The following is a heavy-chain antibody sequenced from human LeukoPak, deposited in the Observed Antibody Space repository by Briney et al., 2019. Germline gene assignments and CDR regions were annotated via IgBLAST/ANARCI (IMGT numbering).Heavy chain of an antibody. V-gene: IGHV3-21*01. CDR3: ARARMTPELLDY. CDR2: NSKRNTHP. J-gene: IGHJ4*02. Sequence: GGSLRLSRAASGFTFSSHSMNWVRQAPGKGLEWFQSNSKRNTHPYYAGPVNGRFTHARDNAKNALYLQMNSLRAEDTAVYYCARARMTPELLDYWGQGTLVSVPS. D-gene: IGHD1-26*01. CDR1: GFTFSSHS.